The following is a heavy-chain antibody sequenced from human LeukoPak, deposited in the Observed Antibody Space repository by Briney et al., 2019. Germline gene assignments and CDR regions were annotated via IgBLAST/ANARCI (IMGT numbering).Heavy chain of an antibody. V-gene: IGHV1-69*05. Sequence: SVQVSCKASGGTFSSYAISWVRQAPGQGLEWMGGIIPIFGTANYAQKFQGRVTITTDESTSTAYMELSSLRSEDTAVYYCARDRVDYYDSSGYNDYWGQGTLVTVSS. D-gene: IGHD3-22*01. CDR2: IIPIFGTA. CDR3: ARDRVDYYDSSGYNDY. J-gene: IGHJ4*02. CDR1: GGTFSSYA.